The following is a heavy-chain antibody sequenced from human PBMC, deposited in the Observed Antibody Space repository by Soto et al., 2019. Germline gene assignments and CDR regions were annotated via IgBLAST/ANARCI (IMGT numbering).Heavy chain of an antibody. J-gene: IGHJ6*02. Sequence: EVQLLEAGGGLVQPGASLRLSCAASGLTFSSYAMSWVRQAPGKGLEWVSTISGSGGSTYYADSVKGRFTTSRDNSKNTLYMQMNSLRAEDTAVYYCAKDRGYGSGSLYGMDVWGQGTTVTVSS. CDR3: AKDRGYGSGSLYGMDV. CDR1: GLTFSSYA. V-gene: IGHV3-23*01. D-gene: IGHD3-10*01. CDR2: ISGSGGST.